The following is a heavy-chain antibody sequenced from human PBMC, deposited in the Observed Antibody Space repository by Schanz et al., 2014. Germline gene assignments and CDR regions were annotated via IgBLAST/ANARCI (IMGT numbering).Heavy chain of an antibody. V-gene: IGHV3-30*19. CDR1: GFTFSSYG. Sequence: QVQLVESGGGVVQPGRSLRLSCAASGFTFSSYGMHWVRQVPGKGLEWVAVISYDGRSKDYADSVKGRFTISRDNSKNALYLQMNSLRAEDTAVYYCARRITGTHHNPYYHGMDVWGQGTTVTVSS. D-gene: IGHD1-20*01. CDR3: ARRITGTHHNPYYHGMDV. J-gene: IGHJ6*02. CDR2: ISYDGRSK.